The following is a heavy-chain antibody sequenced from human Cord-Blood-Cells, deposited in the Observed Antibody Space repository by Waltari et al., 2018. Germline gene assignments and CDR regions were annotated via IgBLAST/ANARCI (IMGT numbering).Heavy chain of an antibody. CDR1: GFTFSSYG. CDR3: AKDEGAVAGEDYFDY. D-gene: IGHD6-19*01. Sequence: QVQLVESGGGVVQPGGSLRLSCAASGFTFSSYGMHWVRQAPGKGLVWGAFIRYGGSNKYYADSVKGRFTIARDNSKNTLYLQMNSLRAEDTAVYYCAKDEGAVAGEDYFDYWGQGTLVTVSS. J-gene: IGHJ4*02. CDR2: IRYGGSNK. V-gene: IGHV3-30*02.